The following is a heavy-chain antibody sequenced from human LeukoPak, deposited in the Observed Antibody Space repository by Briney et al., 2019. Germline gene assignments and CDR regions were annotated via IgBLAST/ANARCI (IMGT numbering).Heavy chain of an antibody. CDR1: GGSISSSNW. D-gene: IGHD3-10*01. Sequence: PSETLSLTCAVSGGSISSSNWWSWVRQPPGKGLEWIGEIYHSGSTNYNPSLKSRVTISVDKSKNQFSLKLSSVTAADTAVYYCARRGPYGSGSTINFDYWGQGTLVTVSS. J-gene: IGHJ4*02. V-gene: IGHV4-4*02. CDR2: IYHSGST. CDR3: ARRGPYGSGSTINFDY.